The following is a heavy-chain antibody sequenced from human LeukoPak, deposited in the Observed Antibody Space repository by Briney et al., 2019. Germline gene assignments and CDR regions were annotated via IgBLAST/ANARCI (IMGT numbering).Heavy chain of an antibody. Sequence: PGGSLRLSCAASGFTFSSYAMHWVRQAPGKGLEWVAVISYDGSNKYYADSVKGRFTISRDNSKNTLYLQMNSLRAEDTAVYYCARARGYSSSSSGRPTYFDYWGQGTLVTVSS. CDR1: GFTFSSYA. CDR3: ARARGYSSSSSGRPTYFDY. CDR2: ISYDGSNK. J-gene: IGHJ4*02. D-gene: IGHD6-6*01. V-gene: IGHV3-30-3*01.